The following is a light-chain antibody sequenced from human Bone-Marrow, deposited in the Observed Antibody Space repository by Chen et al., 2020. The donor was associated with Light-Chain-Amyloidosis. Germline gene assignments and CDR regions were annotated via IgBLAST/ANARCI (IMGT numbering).Light chain of an antibody. CDR3: SSTDGTGKNVV. Sequence: SYELTQPSSVSVSPGQTARITCSGDALPRKYAYWYQQKSGQAPVLVIYEDSKRPSGSPERFSGSSSGTMATWSSSGAQVEDEADYYCSSTDGTGKNVVFGGGTKLTV. J-gene: IGLJ2*01. V-gene: IGLV3-10*01. CDR1: ALPRKY. CDR2: EDS.